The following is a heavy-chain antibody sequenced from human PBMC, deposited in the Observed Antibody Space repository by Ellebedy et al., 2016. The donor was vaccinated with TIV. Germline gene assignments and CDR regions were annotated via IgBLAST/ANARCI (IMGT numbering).Heavy chain of an antibody. CDR1: GFTFSNAW. Sequence: GGSLRLSCAASGFTFSNAWMNWVRQAPGKGLEWVGCIKSETDGGAADYAAPVKGRFTISRDDSKDTLYLQMNSPKTEDTAVYFCTTVYRYNYDSVWGQGTLVTVSS. CDR3: TTVYRYNYDSV. V-gene: IGHV3-15*01. CDR2: IKSETDGGAA. D-gene: IGHD5-18*01. J-gene: IGHJ4*02.